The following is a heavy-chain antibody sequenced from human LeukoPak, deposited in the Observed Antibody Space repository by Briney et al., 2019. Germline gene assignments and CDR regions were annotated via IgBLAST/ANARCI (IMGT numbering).Heavy chain of an antibody. J-gene: IGHJ4*01. CDR1: GDSFSSVTDY. CDR2: GDYSGGT. V-gene: IGHV4-39*07. Sequence: SETLSLTCTVSGDSFSSVTDYWAWIRQPPGKGLEWIASGDYSGGTYYNPSLESRVAISADMSKNQFSLELTSVIGVDTAVYYCAGERGAEYSSGWYKRNYFDNWGHGIRVTVSS. D-gene: IGHD6-19*01. CDR3: AGERGAEYSSGWYKRNYFDN.